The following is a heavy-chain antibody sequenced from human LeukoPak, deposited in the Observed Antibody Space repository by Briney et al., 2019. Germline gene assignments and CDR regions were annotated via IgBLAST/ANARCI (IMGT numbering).Heavy chain of an antibody. CDR2: IKQDGSEK. V-gene: IGHV3-7*03. Sequence: GGSLRLSCAASGFTFGDTWMNWVRQVPGQGLERVANIKQDGSEKFYVASVKGRFTISRDNGKSSLYLQMNSLRAEDTALYYCATSYDMGWLIGYWGQGTLVTVSS. CDR3: ATSYDMGWLIGY. D-gene: IGHD3/OR15-3a*01. J-gene: IGHJ4*02. CDR1: GFTFGDTW.